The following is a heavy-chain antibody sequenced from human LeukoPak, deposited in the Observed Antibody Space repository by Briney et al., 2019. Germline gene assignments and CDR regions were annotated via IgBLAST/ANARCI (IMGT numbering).Heavy chain of an antibody. D-gene: IGHD6-13*01. J-gene: IGHJ6*02. V-gene: IGHV3-30*18. CDR1: GFTFSSYG. Sequence: GGSLRLSCAASGFTFSSYGMHWVRQAPGKGLEWVAVISYDGSNKYYADSVKGRFTISRDNSKNTLYLQMNSLRAEDTAVYYCAKDRSSSWYEGPFNGMDVWGQGTTITVSS. CDR2: ISYDGSNK. CDR3: AKDRSSSWYEGPFNGMDV.